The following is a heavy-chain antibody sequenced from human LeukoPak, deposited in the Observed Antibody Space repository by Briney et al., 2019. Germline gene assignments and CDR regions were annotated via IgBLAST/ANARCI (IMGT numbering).Heavy chain of an antibody. V-gene: IGHV3-23*01. Sequence: GGSLRLSCAASGFTFSSYAMGWVRQAPGKGLEWVSGITGSASITYYADSVKGRFTISGDNSKNTLYLQMNSLRAEDTAVYYCGKVPYDTNGYHYFDYWGQGTLVTVSS. D-gene: IGHD3-22*01. CDR1: GFTFSSYA. CDR2: ITGSASIT. CDR3: GKVPYDTNGYHYFDY. J-gene: IGHJ4*02.